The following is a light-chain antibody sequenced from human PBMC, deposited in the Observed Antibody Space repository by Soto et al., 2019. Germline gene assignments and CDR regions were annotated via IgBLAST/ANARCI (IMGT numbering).Light chain of an antibody. J-gene: IGKJ2*01. CDR2: AAS. V-gene: IGKV3-20*01. Sequence: EIVLTQSPDTVSLSPGERATLSCRASRSFSSSYLAWYQQKPGQAPRLLIYAASSRATGIPDRFSGSKSGTDSTLTISRLEPEDSAVYYCQQYGSSPPYTFGQGTKLEIK. CDR3: QQYGSSPPYT. CDR1: RSFSSSY.